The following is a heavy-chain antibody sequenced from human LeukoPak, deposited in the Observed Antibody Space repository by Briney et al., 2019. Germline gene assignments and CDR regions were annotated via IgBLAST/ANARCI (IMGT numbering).Heavy chain of an antibody. CDR1: GYAFTNYA. J-gene: IGHJ4*02. CDR3: ARDYCSSTSCLFDY. D-gene: IGHD2-2*01. Sequence: ASVKVSCKASGYAFTNYAIQWVRQAPGQRLEWMGRINPNSGDTNYAQKFQGRVTMTRDTSISTAYMELSRLRSDDAAVYYCARDYCSSTSCLFDYWGRGTLVTVSS. V-gene: IGHV1-2*06. CDR2: INPNSGDT.